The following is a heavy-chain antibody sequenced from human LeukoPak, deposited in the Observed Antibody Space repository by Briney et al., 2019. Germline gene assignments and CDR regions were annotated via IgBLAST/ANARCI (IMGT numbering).Heavy chain of an antibody. CDR3: ARALSDDFWSGYQDH. Sequence: GASVKVSRKASGYRFISYGFSWVRQAPGQGLEWMGWISAYNGNTNYAQKFQGRVTMTTDTSTSTVYMEVRSLRSDDTAVYYCARALSDDFWSGYQDHWGQGTLVTVSS. CDR1: GYRFISYG. J-gene: IGHJ4*02. CDR2: ISAYNGNT. V-gene: IGHV1-18*01. D-gene: IGHD3-3*01.